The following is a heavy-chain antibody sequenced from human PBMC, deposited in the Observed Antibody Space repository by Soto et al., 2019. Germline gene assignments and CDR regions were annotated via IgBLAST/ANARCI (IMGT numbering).Heavy chain of an antibody. Sequence: HVQLRQWGAGLLKPSDTLSLTCAVYGESLNYYYWSWIRQAPGKGLEWIGEFYQGGSTHYNPSVKSRVTISVDLSSQQFSLKFTSVTAADTATYYCARGMWPDRFANWGQGTLVTVSS. CDR2: FYQGGST. CDR1: GESLNYYY. D-gene: IGHD2-21*01. J-gene: IGHJ5*02. CDR3: ARGMWPDRFAN. V-gene: IGHV4-34*01.